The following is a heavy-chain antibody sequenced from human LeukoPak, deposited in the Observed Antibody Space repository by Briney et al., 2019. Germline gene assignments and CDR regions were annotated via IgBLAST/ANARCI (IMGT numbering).Heavy chain of an antibody. J-gene: IGHJ4*02. Sequence: PGGSLRLSCAASEFTFSSYDMHWVRQATGKGLAWVSTIDTARNAWYPDSVKGRFTIPRENAKNSLNLQMNSLRVGDTAVYYCARAKMPGIQTAGRVNYFDSWGQGTLVTVSA. CDR2: IDTARNA. V-gene: IGHV3-13*01. CDR1: EFTFSSYD. D-gene: IGHD6-13*01. CDR3: ARAKMPGIQTAGRVNYFDS.